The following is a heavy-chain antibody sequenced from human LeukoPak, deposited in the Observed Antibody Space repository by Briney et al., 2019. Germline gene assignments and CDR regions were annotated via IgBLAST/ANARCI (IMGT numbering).Heavy chain of an antibody. CDR1: GGSISSYY. J-gene: IGHJ6*02. Sequence: PSETLSLTCTVSGGSISSYYWSWIRQPPGKGLEWSGNIYYSGSTNYNPSLKNRVTISVATSKNQFSLKLSSVTAADTAFYYCARSGIAARIPYGMDVWGQGTTVTVSS. V-gene: IGHV4-59*01. CDR3: ARSGIAARIPYGMDV. D-gene: IGHD6-6*01. CDR2: IYYSGST.